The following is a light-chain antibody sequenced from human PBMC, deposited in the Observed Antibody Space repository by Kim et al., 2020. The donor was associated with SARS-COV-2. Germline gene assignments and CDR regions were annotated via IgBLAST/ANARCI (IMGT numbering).Light chain of an antibody. CDR2: STS. J-gene: IGKJ4*01. V-gene: IGKV1-12*01. CDR1: ENIGSW. CDR3: QQLNAFPLT. Sequence: ASVGDRVTIICRASENIGSWLAWYQQRPGKAPSLLIYSTSTLHSGVPSRFSGSGSGTDFTLTVSSLQPEDSAVYYCQQLNAFPLTFGGGTKVEI.